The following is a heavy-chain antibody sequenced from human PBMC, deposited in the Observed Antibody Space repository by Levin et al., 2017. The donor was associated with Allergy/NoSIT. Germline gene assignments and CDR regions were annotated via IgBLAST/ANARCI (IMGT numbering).Heavy chain of an antibody. V-gene: IGHV3-48*03. J-gene: IGHJ4*02. Sequence: GGSLRLSCAASGFTFSDYEMNWVRQAPGKRMEWVSFVNSAGDTMHYADSVRGRFTISRANAKNSLYLEMNNLRADDTALYYCTRDLTLPGTDLDFWGQGILVTVSS. D-gene: IGHD6-13*01. CDR3: TRDLTLPGTDLDF. CDR2: VNSAGDTM. CDR1: GFTFSDYE.